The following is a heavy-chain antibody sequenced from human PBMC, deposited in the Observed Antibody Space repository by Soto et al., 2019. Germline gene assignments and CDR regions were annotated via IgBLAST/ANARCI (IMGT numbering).Heavy chain of an antibody. CDR3: ATEDSKIHSYGMDV. CDR1: GGSISSGGYY. V-gene: IGHV4-31*03. Sequence: SETLSLTCTVSGGSISSGGYYWSWIHQHPGKGLEWIGYIYYSGSTYYNPSLKSRVTISVDTSKNQFSLKLSSVTAADTAVHYCATEDSKIHSYGMDVWGQGTTVTVSS. J-gene: IGHJ6*02. CDR2: IYYSGST.